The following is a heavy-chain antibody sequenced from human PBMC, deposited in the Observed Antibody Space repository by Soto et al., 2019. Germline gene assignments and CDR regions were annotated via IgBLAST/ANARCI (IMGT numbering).Heavy chain of an antibody. CDR2: IYYSGST. CDR3: ARNSKVTKINWFDP. J-gene: IGHJ5*02. CDR1: GGSVSSGSYY. D-gene: IGHD4-17*01. V-gene: IGHV4-61*01. Sequence: QVQLQESGPGLVKPSETLSLTCTVSGGSVSSGSYYWSWIRQPPGKGLEWIGSIYYSGSTNYNPSLKSRVTISVDTSKNQFSLKMSSVTAADTAVYYCARNSKVTKINWFDPWGQGPLVTVSS.